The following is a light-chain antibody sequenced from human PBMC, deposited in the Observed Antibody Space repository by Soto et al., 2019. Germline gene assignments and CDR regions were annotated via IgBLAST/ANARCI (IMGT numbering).Light chain of an antibody. V-gene: IGLV2-8*01. CDR2: EVT. Sequence: QSALTQPPSAYGSPGQSVTISCTGTSSDIGYYNYVSWYQQHPGKAPKLLIYEVTKRPSGVPDRFSGSKSGNTASLTVSGLQAEDEADYYCSSFAGVSTVFGTGTKLTVL. J-gene: IGLJ1*01. CDR1: SSDIGYYNY. CDR3: SSFAGVSTV.